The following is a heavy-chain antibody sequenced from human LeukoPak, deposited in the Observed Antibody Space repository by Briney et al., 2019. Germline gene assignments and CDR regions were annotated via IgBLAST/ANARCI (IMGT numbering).Heavy chain of an antibody. Sequence: GGSLRLSCAASGFTFSSTWMHWFRQGAGKGLVWVSRITSDGRTTIYADSVKGRFTISRDNAKNTLNLQMNSLRAEDTAVYYCARDLGQYYDTSDNWFDPWGQGTLVTVSS. D-gene: IGHD3-22*01. CDR3: ARDLGQYYDTSDNWFDP. CDR1: GFTFSSTW. J-gene: IGHJ5*02. V-gene: IGHV3-74*01. CDR2: ITSDGRTT.